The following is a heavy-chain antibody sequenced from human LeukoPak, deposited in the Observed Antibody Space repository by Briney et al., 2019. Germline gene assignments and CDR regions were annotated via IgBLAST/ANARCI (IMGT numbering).Heavy chain of an antibody. CDR2: INHSGST. Sequence: PSETLSLTCAVYGGSFSGYYWSWIRQPPGKGLEWIGEINHSGSTNYNPSLKSRVTISVDTSKNQFSLKLSSVTAADTAVYYCARDASYYDSSGYYYAYSWFDPWGQGTLVTVSS. CDR1: GGSFSGYY. V-gene: IGHV4-34*01. D-gene: IGHD3-22*01. J-gene: IGHJ5*02. CDR3: ARDASYYDSSGYYYAYSWFDP.